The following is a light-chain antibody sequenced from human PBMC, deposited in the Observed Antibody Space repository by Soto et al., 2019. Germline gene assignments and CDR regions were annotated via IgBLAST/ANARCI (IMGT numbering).Light chain of an antibody. V-gene: IGLV1-51*02. CDR2: ENN. CDR1: SSY. Sequence: QSVLTQPPSVSAAPEQKVTISCSGSSSYVSWYQQLPGTAPKLLIYENNKRPSGIPDRFSGSKSGTSATLGITGLQTGDEADYYCGTWDSSLSAGWVFGGGTKLTVL. CDR3: GTWDSSLSAGWV. J-gene: IGLJ3*02.